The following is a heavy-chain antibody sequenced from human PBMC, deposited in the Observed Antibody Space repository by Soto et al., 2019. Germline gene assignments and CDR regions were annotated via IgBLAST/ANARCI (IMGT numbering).Heavy chain of an antibody. CDR1: GYTFTSYG. Sequence: ASVKVSCKASGYTFTSYGISWVRQAPGQGLEWMGWISAYNGNTNYAQKLQGRVTMTTDTSTSTAYMELRSLRSDDTAVYYCARGGKNLHPPATGYGMDVWGQGTTVTVSS. D-gene: IGHD4-4*01. J-gene: IGHJ6*02. CDR3: ARGGKNLHPPATGYGMDV. V-gene: IGHV1-18*01. CDR2: ISAYNGNT.